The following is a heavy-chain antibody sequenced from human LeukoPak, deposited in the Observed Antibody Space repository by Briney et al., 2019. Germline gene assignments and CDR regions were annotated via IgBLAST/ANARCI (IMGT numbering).Heavy chain of an antibody. J-gene: IGHJ4*02. CDR2: MNEGGNER. CDR1: GFTFSSYW. Sequence: GGSLRLSCEASGFTFSSYWMNWVRQAPGKGLEWVATMNEGGNERYYLDSVKGRFTISRDNAKNSLYLQVNSLRAEDTAVYSCARASPYCSGGHCRLRFDYWGQGTLVTVSS. V-gene: IGHV3-7*03. D-gene: IGHD2-15*01. CDR3: ARASPYCSGGHCRLRFDY.